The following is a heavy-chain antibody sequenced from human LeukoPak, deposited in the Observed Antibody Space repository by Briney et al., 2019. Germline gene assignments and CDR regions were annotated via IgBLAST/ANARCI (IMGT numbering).Heavy chain of an antibody. CDR3: ARVPLGVYYYDSSGYYYFDY. J-gene: IGHJ4*02. V-gene: IGHV1-2*02. D-gene: IGHD3-22*01. CDR1: GYTFTGYY. Sequence: ASVKVSCKASGYTFTGYYMHWVRQAPGQGLEWMGWINPNSGGTNYAQKFQGRVTMTRDTSISTAYMEVSRLRYEDTAVYYCARVPLGVYYYDSSGYYYFDYWGQGTLVTVSS. CDR2: INPNSGGT.